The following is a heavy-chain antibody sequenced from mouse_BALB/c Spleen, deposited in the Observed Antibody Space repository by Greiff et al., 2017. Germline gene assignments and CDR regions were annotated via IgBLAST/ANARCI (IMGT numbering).Heavy chain of an antibody. CDR3: AREDYGNYGYFDV. J-gene: IGHJ1*01. V-gene: IGHV2-9*02. Sequence: QVQLQQSGPGLVAPSQSLSITCTVSGFSLTSYGVHWVRQPPGKGLEWLGVIWAGGSTNYNSALMSRLSISKDNSKSQVFLKMNSLQTDDTAMYYCAREDYGNYGYFDVWGAGITVTVSS. CDR1: GFSLTSYG. CDR2: IWAGGST. D-gene: IGHD2-1*01.